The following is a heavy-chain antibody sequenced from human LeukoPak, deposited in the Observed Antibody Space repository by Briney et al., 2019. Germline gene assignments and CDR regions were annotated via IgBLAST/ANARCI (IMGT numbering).Heavy chain of an antibody. CDR1: GFTFSTYA. CDR3: ARRSAYYFDY. J-gene: IGHJ4*02. Sequence: GGSLRLSCAASGFTFSTYAMSWVRQAPGKGLEWVSSIISSGATTFYADSVQGRFAISRDNSKSTLYLQLSSLRAEDTAVYYCARRSAYYFDYWGQGTLVTAST. V-gene: IGHV3-23*01. CDR2: IISSGATT.